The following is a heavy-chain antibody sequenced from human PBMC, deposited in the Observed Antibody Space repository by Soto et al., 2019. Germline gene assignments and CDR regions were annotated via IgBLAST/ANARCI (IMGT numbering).Heavy chain of an antibody. J-gene: IGHJ4*02. CDR1: GYAFTSYA. CDR2: ISAYNDNT. D-gene: IGHD1-26*01. V-gene: IGHV1-18*01. Sequence: QVQLVQSGAEVKKPGASVKISCKASGYAFTSYALTWVRQAPGPGLEWMGWISAYNDNTNYAQKVQGRVTMTTDMSTTTAYMELMSLRSDDTAVYYCARDRGATASRELDYWGQGTLVTVSS. CDR3: ARDRGATASRELDY.